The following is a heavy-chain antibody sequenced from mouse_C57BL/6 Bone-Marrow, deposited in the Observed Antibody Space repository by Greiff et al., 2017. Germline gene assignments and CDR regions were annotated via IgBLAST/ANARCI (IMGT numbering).Heavy chain of an antibody. Sequence: LVESGAELVRPGASVKLSCTASGFNIKDDYMHWVKQRPEQGLEWIGWIDPENGDTEYASKFQGKATITADTSSNTAYLQLSSLTSEDTAVYYCTTVEWLRRGYFDVWGTEATVTVSS. CDR3: TTVEWLRRGYFDV. J-gene: IGHJ1*03. CDR1: GFNIKDDY. V-gene: IGHV14-4*01. CDR2: IDPENGDT. D-gene: IGHD2-2*01.